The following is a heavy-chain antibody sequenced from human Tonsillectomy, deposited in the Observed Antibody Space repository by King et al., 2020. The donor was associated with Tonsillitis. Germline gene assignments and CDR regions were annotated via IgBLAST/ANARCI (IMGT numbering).Heavy chain of an antibody. CDR3: VRSVTGQGYYFDY. CDR1: GFTFDDYA. CDR2: ISWNSGSI. V-gene: IGHV3-9*01. J-gene: IGHJ4*02. Sequence: VQLVESGGGLVQPGRSLRLSCAASGFTFDDYAMHWVQQAPGKGLEWVSGISWNSGSIGYADSVKGRFTISRDNAKNSLYLQMNSLRAEDTALYYCVRSVTGQGYYFDYWGQGTLVTVSS. D-gene: IGHD1-14*01.